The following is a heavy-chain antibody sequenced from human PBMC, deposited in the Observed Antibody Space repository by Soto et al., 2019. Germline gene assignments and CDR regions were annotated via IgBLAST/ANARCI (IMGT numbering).Heavy chain of an antibody. D-gene: IGHD6-19*01. V-gene: IGHV3-30*18. Sequence: GGSLRLSCAASGFTFSSYGMHWVRQAPGKGLEWVAVISYDGSNKYYADSVKGRFTISRDNSKNTLYLQMNSLRAEDTAVYYCAKVPIAVAGPDYYYGMDVWGQGXTVTVSS. CDR1: GFTFSSYG. CDR3: AKVPIAVAGPDYYYGMDV. J-gene: IGHJ6*02. CDR2: ISYDGSNK.